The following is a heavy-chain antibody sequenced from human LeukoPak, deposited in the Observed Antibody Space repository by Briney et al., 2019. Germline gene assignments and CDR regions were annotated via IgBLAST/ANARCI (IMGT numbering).Heavy chain of an antibody. Sequence: GGSLRLSCAASGFTFSSYGMHWVRQAPGKGLEWVAVISYDGSNKYYADSVKGRFIISRDNAQKSLYLQMNSLRDEDTAVYYCARDRGYAFDFWGQGTMVTVSS. V-gene: IGHV3-30*03. CDR1: GFTFSSYG. CDR2: ISYDGSNK. J-gene: IGHJ3*01. D-gene: IGHD3-10*01. CDR3: ARDRGYAFDF.